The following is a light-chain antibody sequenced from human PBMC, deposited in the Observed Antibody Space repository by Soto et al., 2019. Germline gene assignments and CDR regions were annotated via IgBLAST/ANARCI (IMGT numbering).Light chain of an antibody. J-gene: IGKJ5*01. V-gene: IGKV3-20*01. Sequence: EIVLTQSRGTLSLSPGERATLFCRASPSVSTNYLAWYQQRPGQAPTLLIYAASNRAAGIPDRFSGSGSGTDFTLTISRLEPEDFAVYYCQQYLSSPEITFGQGTRLEIK. CDR1: PSVSTNY. CDR3: QQYLSSPEIT. CDR2: AAS.